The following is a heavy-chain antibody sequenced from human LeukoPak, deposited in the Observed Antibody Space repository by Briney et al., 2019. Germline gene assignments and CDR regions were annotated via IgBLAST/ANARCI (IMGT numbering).Heavy chain of an antibody. D-gene: IGHD6-13*01. CDR3: ARQGAAGKYYYYYMDV. V-gene: IGHV5-51*01. J-gene: IGHJ6*03. CDR2: IYPGDSDT. CDR1: GYSFTSYW. Sequence: AGESLKISCKGSGYSFTSYWIGWVRQMPGKGLEWMGIIYPGDSDTIYGPSFQGQVTISADKSINTAYLEWSSLKASDTAIYYCARQGAAGKYYYYYMDVWGKGTTVTVSS.